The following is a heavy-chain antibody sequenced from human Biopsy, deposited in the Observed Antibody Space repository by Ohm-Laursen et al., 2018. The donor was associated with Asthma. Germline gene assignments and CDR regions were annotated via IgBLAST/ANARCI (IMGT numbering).Heavy chain of an antibody. J-gene: IGHJ3*01. V-gene: IGHV1-3*04. CDR2: VNTGNGDT. CDR1: GYNFISFA. CDR3: ARTYYDFLTGQVKDVFGV. Sequence: ASVKVSCNASGYNFISFAIHWVRQTPGQRLEWMGWVNTGNGDTKYSQKFQGRVTITRDTSASTAYMELRSLRSEDTATYYCARTYYDFLTGQVKDVFGVWGQGTMVTVSS. D-gene: IGHD3-9*01.